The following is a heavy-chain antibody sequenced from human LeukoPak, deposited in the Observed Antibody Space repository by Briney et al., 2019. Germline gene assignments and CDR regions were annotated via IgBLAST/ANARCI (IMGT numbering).Heavy chain of an antibody. CDR1: GFTFSNAW. D-gene: IGHD2-2*02. Sequence: GGSLRLSCTASGFTFSNAWTNWVRQAPGKGLEWLGRIKTKTDGETTEYAAPMRGRLTISRDDSKNTLYLQMNSLNTEDTAVYYCTSRTYTTNDYWGQGTLVTVSS. CDR3: TSRTYTTNDY. CDR2: IKTKTDGETT. J-gene: IGHJ4*02. V-gene: IGHV3-15*01.